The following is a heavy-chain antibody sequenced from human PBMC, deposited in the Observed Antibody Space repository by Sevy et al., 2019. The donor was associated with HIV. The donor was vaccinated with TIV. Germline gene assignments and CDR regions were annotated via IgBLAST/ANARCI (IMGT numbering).Heavy chain of an antibody. V-gene: IGHV4-59*12. Sequence: SETLSLTCAVSGGSITSYYWSWIRQPPGKGLEWIGYIYYTGSTNYNPSLKSRVTISVDTSKNQLSLKQSSVAAADTAIYYCARLRRDNSGFRYWFDSWGQGTLVTVSS. CDR3: ARLRRDNSGFRYWFDS. CDR2: IYYTGST. D-gene: IGHD3-22*01. CDR1: GGSITSYY. J-gene: IGHJ5*01.